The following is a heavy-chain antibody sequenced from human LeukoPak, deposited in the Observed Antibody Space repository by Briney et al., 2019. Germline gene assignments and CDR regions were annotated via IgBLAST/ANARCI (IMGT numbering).Heavy chain of an antibody. CDR3: ARGGDRSFDY. CDR1: GFTFSTYGM. Sequence: GSLRLSCAASGFTFSTYGMNWVRQAPGKGLEWIAEIHHSGSINYNPSLKSRVTISVNKAKNQFSLNLNSVTAADTAVYYCARGGDRSFDYWGQGTLVTVSS. D-gene: IGHD3-10*01. V-gene: IGHV4-4*02. CDR2: IHHSGSI. J-gene: IGHJ4*02.